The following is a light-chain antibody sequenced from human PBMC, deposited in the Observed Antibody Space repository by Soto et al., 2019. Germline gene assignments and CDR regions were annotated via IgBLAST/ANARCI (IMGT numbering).Light chain of an antibody. CDR3: QQRSNWPPVT. CDR2: DAS. J-gene: IGKJ4*01. Sequence: EILLSQSPAVLSLSPGQRATLSCRASQSVNTSLAWYQQKPGQAPRLLIYDASNSDTGIPARFSGSGSGTDFRLTISGLESEDVAVYFCQQRSNWPPVTFGGGTKLQI. V-gene: IGKV3-11*01. CDR1: QSVNTS.